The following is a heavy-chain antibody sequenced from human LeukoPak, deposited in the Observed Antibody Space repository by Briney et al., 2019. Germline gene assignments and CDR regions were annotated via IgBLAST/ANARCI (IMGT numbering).Heavy chain of an antibody. Sequence: GGSLRLSCVHSGFTFEDYAMHWGREAPGKGLEWGSGISWNSGSIGYADSVKGGFTISRDNAKNSLYRQMNSLRAEDTALYYCAKGGYDSSGYADYWGQGTLVTVSS. J-gene: IGHJ4*02. CDR2: ISWNSGSI. D-gene: IGHD3-22*01. CDR1: GFTFEDYA. V-gene: IGHV3-9*01. CDR3: AKGGYDSSGYADY.